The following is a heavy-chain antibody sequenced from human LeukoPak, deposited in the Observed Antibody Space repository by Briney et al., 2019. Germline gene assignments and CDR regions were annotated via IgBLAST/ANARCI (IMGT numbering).Heavy chain of an antibody. J-gene: IGHJ4*02. Sequence: GGSLRLSCAASGFTFSSYSMNWVRQAPGKGLEWVSSISSSSIYIYYADSVKGRFTISRDSAKNSLYLQMNSLRAEDTAVYYCARDIPKYSSSWYLHYWGQGTLVTVSS. CDR1: GFTFSSYS. CDR3: ARDIPKYSSSWYLHY. V-gene: IGHV3-21*01. CDR2: ISSSSIYI. D-gene: IGHD6-13*01.